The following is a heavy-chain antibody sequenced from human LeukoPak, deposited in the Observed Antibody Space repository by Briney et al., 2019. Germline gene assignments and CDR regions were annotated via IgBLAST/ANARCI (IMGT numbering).Heavy chain of an antibody. Sequence: GGSLRLSCAASGFSFSSFWMHWVRQAPGKGLVWVSGIKSDGAGTSYVDSVKGRFTISRDNGKNTLDLQVNSLRAEDTAVYYCARGGYGAYMGWGQGMLVTVSS. V-gene: IGHV3-74*01. CDR3: ARGGYGAYMG. CDR1: GFSFSSFW. D-gene: IGHD4-17*01. J-gene: IGHJ4*02. CDR2: IKSDGAGT.